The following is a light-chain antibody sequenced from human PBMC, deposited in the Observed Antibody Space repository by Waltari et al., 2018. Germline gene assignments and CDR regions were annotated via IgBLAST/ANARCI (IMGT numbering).Light chain of an antibody. Sequence: QSVLTQPPSASGTPGQRVTISCSGSSSNIGSNTVNWYQQLPGTAPKLLIYRNNQRPSGVPDRFSGSKSGTSASLAISGLQSEDEADYYCVAWDDSLNGWVFGGGTKLTVL. CDR1: SSNIGSNT. J-gene: IGLJ3*02. V-gene: IGLV1-44*01. CDR3: VAWDDSLNGWV. CDR2: RNN.